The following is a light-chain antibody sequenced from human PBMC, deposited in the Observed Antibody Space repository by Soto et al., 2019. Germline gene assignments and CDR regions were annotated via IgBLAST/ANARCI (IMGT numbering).Light chain of an antibody. Sequence: DIVMTQSPDSLAVSLGERATINCKSSQSVLYSSNNNNYLAWYQQKPGQPPKLLIYCASTRESGFPDRFGGSGSGTDFSHTISTLQAENVAVYYCQQYYSTPRLAFGGGTKQEIK. CDR1: QSVLYSSNNNNY. CDR2: CAS. CDR3: QQYYSTPRLA. V-gene: IGKV4-1*01. J-gene: IGKJ4*01.